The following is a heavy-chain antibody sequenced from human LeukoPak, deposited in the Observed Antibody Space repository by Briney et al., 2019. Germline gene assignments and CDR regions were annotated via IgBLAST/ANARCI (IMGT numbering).Heavy chain of an antibody. J-gene: IGHJ6*03. CDR3: ASLAAPMGYMDV. V-gene: IGHV1-69*05. Sequence: ASVKVSCKASRGTFSSYAISWVRQAPGQGLEWMGGIIPIFGTANYAQKFQGRVTITTDESTSTAYMELSSLRSEDTAVYYCASLAAPMGYMDVWGKGTTVTVSS. CDR1: RGTFSSYA. D-gene: IGHD6-13*01. CDR2: IIPIFGTA.